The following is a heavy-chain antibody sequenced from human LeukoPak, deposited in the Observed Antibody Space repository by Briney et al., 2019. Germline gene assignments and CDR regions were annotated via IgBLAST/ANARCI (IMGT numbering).Heavy chain of an antibody. V-gene: IGHV4-61*02. CDR3: ARDSPPAYCSGGSCYFDH. D-gene: IGHD2-15*01. CDR2: IYTSGST. CDR1: GGSISSNSYY. J-gene: IGHJ4*02. Sequence: SETLSLTCTVSGGSISSNSYYWSWIRQPAGKGLEWIGRIYTSGSTDYNPSLKSRVTISKDTSKNEFSLKLSSVTAADTAVYYCARDSPPAYCSGGSCYFDHWGQGTLVTVSS.